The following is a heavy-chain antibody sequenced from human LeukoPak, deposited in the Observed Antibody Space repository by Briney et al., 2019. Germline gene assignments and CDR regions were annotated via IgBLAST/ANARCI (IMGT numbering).Heavy chain of an antibody. CDR3: AKCPKPSTVTIADY. V-gene: IGHV3-7*03. D-gene: IGHD4-17*01. Sequence: GGSLRLSCAASGFTFSSYWMSWVRQAPGKGLEWVANIKQDGSEKYYVDSVKGRFTISRDNAKNTLYLQMNSLRAEDTAVYYCAKCPKPSTVTIADYWGQGTLVTVSS. CDR1: GFTFSSYW. J-gene: IGHJ4*02. CDR2: IKQDGSEK.